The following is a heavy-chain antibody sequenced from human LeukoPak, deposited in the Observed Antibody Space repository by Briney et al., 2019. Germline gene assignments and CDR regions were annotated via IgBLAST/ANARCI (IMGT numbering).Heavy chain of an antibody. CDR3: ASHSRDVGSGSYGSYYYYGMDV. Sequence: ASVKVSCKASGGTFSSYAISWVRQAPGQGLEWMGRIIPILGIANYAQEFQGRVTITADKSTSTAYMELSSLRSEDTAVYYCASHSRDVGSGSYGSYYYYGMDVWGQGTTVTVSS. CDR1: GGTFSSYA. J-gene: IGHJ6*02. D-gene: IGHD3-10*01. CDR2: IIPILGIA. V-gene: IGHV1-69*04.